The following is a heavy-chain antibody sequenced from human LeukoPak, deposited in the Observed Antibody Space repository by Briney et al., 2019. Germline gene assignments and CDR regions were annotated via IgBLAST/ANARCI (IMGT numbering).Heavy chain of an antibody. J-gene: IGHJ4*02. CDR2: INPNSGDT. D-gene: IGHD2-21*02. V-gene: IGHV1-2*02. CDR3: ARDWRGGDCYCGY. CDR1: GYAFTGYY. Sequence: ASVKVSCKASTSGYAFTGYYIHWVRQAPGRGLEWMGWINPNSGDTKYAQKFQGRVTMTRDTSISTAYMELNSLRSDDTAMYYCARDWRGGDCYCGYWGQGTLVTVSS.